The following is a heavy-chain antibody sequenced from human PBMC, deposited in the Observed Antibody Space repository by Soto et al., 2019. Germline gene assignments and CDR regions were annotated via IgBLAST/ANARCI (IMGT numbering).Heavy chain of an antibody. CDR3: ARERRLGYCSSTSCYWGMDV. J-gene: IGHJ6*02. Sequence: ASVKVSCKASGYTFTGYYMHWVRQAPGQGLEWMGWINPNSGGTNYAQKFQGRVTMTRDASISTAYMELSRLRSDDTAVYYCARERRLGYCSSTSCYWGMDVWGQGTTVTVSS. D-gene: IGHD2-2*01. CDR2: INPNSGGT. V-gene: IGHV1-2*02. CDR1: GYTFTGYY.